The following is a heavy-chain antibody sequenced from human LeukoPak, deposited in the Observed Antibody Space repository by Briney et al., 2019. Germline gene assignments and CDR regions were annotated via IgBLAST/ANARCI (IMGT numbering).Heavy chain of an antibody. D-gene: IGHD3-10*01. CDR1: GFTVSSNY. V-gene: IGHV3-23*01. Sequence: GGSLRLSCAASGFTVSSNYMSWVRQAPGKGLEWVSAISGSGGSTYYADSVKGRFTISRDNSKNTLYLQMNSLRAEDTAVYYCAKEPYGSGSYAIQSFDYWGQGTLVTVSS. J-gene: IGHJ4*02. CDR3: AKEPYGSGSYAIQSFDY. CDR2: ISGSGGST.